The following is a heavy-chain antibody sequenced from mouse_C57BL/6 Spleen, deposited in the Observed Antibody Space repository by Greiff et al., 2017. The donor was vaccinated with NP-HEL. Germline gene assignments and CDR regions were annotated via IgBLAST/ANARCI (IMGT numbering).Heavy chain of an antibody. D-gene: IGHD2-2*01. CDR3: ARGGVTSPFAY. J-gene: IGHJ3*01. Sequence: EVQLQQSGPELVKPGASVKISCKASGYTFTDYYMNWVKQSPGKSLEWIGDINPNNGGTSYNQKFKGKATLTVDKSSSTAYMELRSLTSEDSAVYYCARGGVTSPFAYWGQGTLVTVSA. CDR2: INPNNGGT. CDR1: GYTFTDYY. V-gene: IGHV1-26*01.